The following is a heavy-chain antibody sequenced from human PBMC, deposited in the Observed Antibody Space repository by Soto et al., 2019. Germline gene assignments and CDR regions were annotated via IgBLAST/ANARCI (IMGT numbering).Heavy chain of an antibody. CDR2: IIPIFGTA. CDR3: ATGGLRFLERYGMDV. CDR1: GGTFSSYA. D-gene: IGHD3-3*01. V-gene: IGHV1-69*12. J-gene: IGHJ6*02. Sequence: QVQLVQSGAEVKKPGSSVKVSCKASGGTFSSYAISWVRQAPGQGLEWMGGIIPIFGTANYAQKFQGRVTIAADESTSRAYMELSSLRSEDTAVYYCATGGLRFLERYGMDVWGRGTTVTVSS.